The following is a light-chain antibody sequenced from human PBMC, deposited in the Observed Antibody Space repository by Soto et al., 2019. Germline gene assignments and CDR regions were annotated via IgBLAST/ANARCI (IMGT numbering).Light chain of an antibody. CDR2: WAS. V-gene: IGKV4-1*01. Sequence: DIVMTQSPDSLAVSLGARATINCKSSQSLLYSSNNKNYLTWYQQKPGQPPKMIIYWASSRKSGVPDRFSGSGSGTDFTLTISILQAEYVAVYYFQQYYSHPPTFGQGTKVEVK. CDR3: QQYYSHPPT. CDR1: QSLLYSSNNKNY. J-gene: IGKJ1*01.